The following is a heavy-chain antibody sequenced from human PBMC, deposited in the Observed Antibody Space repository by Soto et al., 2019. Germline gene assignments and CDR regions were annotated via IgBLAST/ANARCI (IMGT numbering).Heavy chain of an antibody. CDR1: GYTFTSYG. Sequence: ASVKVSCKASGYTFTSYGISWVRQAPGQGLEWMGWISAYNGNTNYAQKLQGRVTMTTDTSTSTAYMELRSLRSDDTAVYYCARVPVGSIVGALYGMDVWGQGTTVTVSS. V-gene: IGHV1-18*01. CDR2: ISAYNGNT. CDR3: ARVPVGSIVGALYGMDV. D-gene: IGHD1-26*01. J-gene: IGHJ6*02.